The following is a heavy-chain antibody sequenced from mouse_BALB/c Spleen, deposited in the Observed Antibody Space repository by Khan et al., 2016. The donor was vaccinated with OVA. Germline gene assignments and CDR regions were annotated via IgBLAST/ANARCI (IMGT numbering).Heavy chain of an antibody. D-gene: IGHD2-14*01. CDR2: INPRSGYT. CDR1: GYTFTSHT. J-gene: IGHJ4*01. V-gene: IGHV1-4*01. CDR3: ARRTTEYALDY. Sequence: QIQLVQSGAELARPGASVKMSCKASGYTFTSHTMHWVKQRPGQGLEWIGHINPRSGYTQYNQKFNDKATLTADISSSTAYMQLSSLTSEDSVVYYCARRTTEYALDYWGQGTSVTVSS.